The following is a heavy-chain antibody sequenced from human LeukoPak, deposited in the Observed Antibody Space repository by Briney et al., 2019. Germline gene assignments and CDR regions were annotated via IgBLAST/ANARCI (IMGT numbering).Heavy chain of an antibody. CDR1: GFTFSSYW. D-gene: IGHD3-10*01. CDR2: IKQDGNEK. CDR3: ARARLVGSGSYWAFDY. J-gene: IGHJ4*02. V-gene: IGHV3-7*03. Sequence: GGSLRLSCAASGFTFSSYWMSWVRQAPGKGLEWVANIKQDGNEKYYVDSVKGRFTISRDNAKNSLYLQMNSLRAEDTAVYYCARARLVGSGSYWAFDYWGQGTLVTVSS.